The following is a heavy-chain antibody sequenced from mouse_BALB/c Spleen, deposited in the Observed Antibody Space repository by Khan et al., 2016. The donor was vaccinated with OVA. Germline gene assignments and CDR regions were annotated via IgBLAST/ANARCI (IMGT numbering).Heavy chain of an antibody. Sequence: VQLQESGPELVKPGALVKISCKASGYTFTAYDINWVQQRPGQGLEWIGWIYPGDCSIEYNENFKGKATLTADTSSNTAYMQLSSLTAEKSAVYYCAREGLRGVGMDYWGQGTSVSVSS. CDR2: IYPGDCSI. D-gene: IGHD1-1*01. J-gene: IGHJ4*01. CDR1: GYTFTAYD. V-gene: IGHV1S56*01. CDR3: AREGLRGVGMDY.